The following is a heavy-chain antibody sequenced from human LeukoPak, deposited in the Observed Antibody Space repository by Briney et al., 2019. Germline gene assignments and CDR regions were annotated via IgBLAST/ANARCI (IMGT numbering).Heavy chain of an antibody. Sequence: GASVTVSCKASGYSFTSYGITGVRHAPGHGLDGMGWVNTYNGNTNYVQNFQGRVTVTTDTSTRTVYMELRGLRSDDTAVYYCARVSEGSHYPFDFWGQGTLVIVSS. CDR3: ARVSEGSHYPFDF. CDR2: VNTYNGNT. D-gene: IGHD3-10*01. J-gene: IGHJ4*02. V-gene: IGHV1-18*01. CDR1: GYSFTSYG.